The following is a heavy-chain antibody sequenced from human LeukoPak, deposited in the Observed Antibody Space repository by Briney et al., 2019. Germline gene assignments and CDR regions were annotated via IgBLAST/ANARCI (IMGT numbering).Heavy chain of an antibody. CDR3: AKGGGMVRSSRFDY. CDR1: GFTFDVYT. V-gene: IGHV3-43*01. CDR2: IRWDGNST. J-gene: IGHJ4*02. D-gene: IGHD3-10*01. Sequence: GGSLRLSCAASGFTFDVYTMHWVRQAPGKGLEWVSLIRWDGNSTYYADSVKGRFTISRDNSKNSLYLQMNSLRTEDTALYYCAKGGGMVRSSRFDYWGQGTLVTVSS.